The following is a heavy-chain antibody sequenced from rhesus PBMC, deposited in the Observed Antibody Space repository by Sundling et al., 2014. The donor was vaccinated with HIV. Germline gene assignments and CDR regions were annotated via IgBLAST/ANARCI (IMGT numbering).Heavy chain of an antibody. CDR3: ARVDRRYSWDDGGFDY. CDR2: IIPVVGIT. CDR1: GFTFGSYA. J-gene: IGHJ4*01. D-gene: IGHD1-14*01. Sequence: QVQLVQSGAEVKKPGASVKVSCKASGFTFGSYAINWVRQAPGQGLEWMGGIIPVVGITIYAEKFQGRVTITADTSTSTAYMELSSLRSEDTAVYYCARVDRRYSWDDGGFDYWGQGVLVTVSS. V-gene: IGHV1-198*02.